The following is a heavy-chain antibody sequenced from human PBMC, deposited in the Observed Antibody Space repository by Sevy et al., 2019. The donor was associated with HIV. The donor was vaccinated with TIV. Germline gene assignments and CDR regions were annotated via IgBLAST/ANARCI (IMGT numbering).Heavy chain of an antibody. CDR1: GFTFSKYS. V-gene: IGHV3-23*01. D-gene: IGHD2-8*01. J-gene: IGHJ4*02. CDR3: AREGCTKPHDY. CDR2: LSFGCGRI. Sequence: GRSLRLSCAASGFTFSKYSMSWVRQAPGKGLEWVSTLSFGCGRINYADSVKGRFTISRDDSKNTLYLQMNSLRADDTAVYYCAREGCTKPHDYWGQGTLVTVSS.